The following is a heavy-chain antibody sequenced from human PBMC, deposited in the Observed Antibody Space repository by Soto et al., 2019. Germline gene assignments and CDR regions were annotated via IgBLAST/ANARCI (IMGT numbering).Heavy chain of an antibody. J-gene: IGHJ4*02. D-gene: IGHD3-3*01. CDR3: AKVPQDYDFWSGYYYYFDY. V-gene: IGHV3-23*01. Sequence: PGGSLRLSCAASGFTFSSYAMSWVRQAPGKGLEWVSAISGSGGSTYYADSVKGRFTISRDNSKNTLYLQMNSLRAEDTAVYYCAKVPQDYDFWSGYYYYFDYWGQGTLVTVSS. CDR1: GFTFSSYA. CDR2: ISGSGGST.